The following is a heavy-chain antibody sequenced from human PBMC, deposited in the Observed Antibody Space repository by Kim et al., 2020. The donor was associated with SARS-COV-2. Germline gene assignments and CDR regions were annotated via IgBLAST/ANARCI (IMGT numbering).Heavy chain of an antibody. Sequence: GGSLRLSCAASGFTFSSYWMSWVRQAPGKGLEWVANIKQDGSEKYYVDSVKGRFTISRDNAKNSLYLQMNSLRAEDTAVYYCARGYPLYGSGSYYWDYWGQGTLVTVSS. CDR3: ARGYPLYGSGSYYWDY. D-gene: IGHD3-10*01. V-gene: IGHV3-7*01. CDR1: GFTFSSYW. CDR2: IKQDGSEK. J-gene: IGHJ4*02.